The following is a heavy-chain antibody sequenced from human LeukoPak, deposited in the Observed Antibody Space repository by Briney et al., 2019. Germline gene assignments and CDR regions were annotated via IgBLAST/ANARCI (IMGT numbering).Heavy chain of an antibody. D-gene: IGHD3-10*01. Sequence: GGSLRLSCAASGFTFSSYAMSWVRQAPGKGLEWVSTITGSGESTYYADSVKGRFTISRDSSKNTLYLQMNSLRSEDTAVYYCASFGPKDYSDYWGQGTLVTVSS. V-gene: IGHV3-23*01. CDR1: GFTFSSYA. J-gene: IGHJ4*02. CDR3: ASFGPKDYSDY. CDR2: ITGSGEST.